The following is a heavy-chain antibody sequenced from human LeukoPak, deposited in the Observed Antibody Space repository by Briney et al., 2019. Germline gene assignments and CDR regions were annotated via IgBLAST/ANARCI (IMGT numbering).Heavy chain of an antibody. J-gene: IGHJ3*02. CDR2: IYYSGST. Sequence: SETLSLTCTVSGVSISSYYWSWIRQPPGKGLEWIGYIYYSGSTNYNPSLKSRVTISVDTSKNQFSLKVRSVTAADTAVYYCARGSDWYGFFDIWGQGTMVSVSS. CDR1: GVSISSYY. CDR3: ARGSDWYGFFDI. D-gene: IGHD3/OR15-3a*01. V-gene: IGHV4-59*01.